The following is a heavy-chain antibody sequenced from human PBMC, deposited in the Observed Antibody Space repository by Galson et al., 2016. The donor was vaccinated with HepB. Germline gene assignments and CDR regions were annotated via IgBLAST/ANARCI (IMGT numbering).Heavy chain of an antibody. CDR2: ILPSTGAT. V-gene: IGHV1-2*02. D-gene: IGHD1-7*01. J-gene: IGHJ4*02. CDR1: GYTFTGHY. Sequence: CKASGYTFTGHYLHWVRQAPGQGLEWMGWILPSTGATDYAQKFRGRVTMTSDTSINTAYMDLSRLGYDDTAVYYCARGFRDHNWNYYFDYWGQGSLVTVSP. CDR3: ARGFRDHNWNYYFDY.